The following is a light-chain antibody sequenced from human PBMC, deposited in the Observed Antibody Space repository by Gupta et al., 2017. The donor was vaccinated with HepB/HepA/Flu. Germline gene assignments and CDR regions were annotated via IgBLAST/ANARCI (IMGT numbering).Light chain of an antibody. Sequence: QSALTQPASVSGSPGQSITISCTGISSDVGAYNYVSWYQQHPGKAPKLMIYDVSNRPSGISNRFSGSKSGNTASLTISGLQAEDEADYYCNSYTTSSTRVFGTGTKVTVL. CDR1: SSDVGAYNY. CDR3: NSYTTSSTRV. J-gene: IGLJ1*01. V-gene: IGLV2-14*03. CDR2: DVS.